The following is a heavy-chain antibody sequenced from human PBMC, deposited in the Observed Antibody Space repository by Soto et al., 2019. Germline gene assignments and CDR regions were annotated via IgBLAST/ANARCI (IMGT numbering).Heavy chain of an antibody. CDR2: LYNSGST. D-gene: IGHD3-10*01. J-gene: IGHJ4*02. CDR3: ATRGN. V-gene: IGHV3-66*01. CDR1: GFPVTNDF. Sequence: EVQLMESGGVLVQPGGSLRLSCAASGFPVTNDFMIWVRQAPGKGLDWVSILYNSGSTYYADSVKGRFTISRDTSINTLYLQMHTLRVEDTAIYYCATRGNWGPGTLVTVSS.